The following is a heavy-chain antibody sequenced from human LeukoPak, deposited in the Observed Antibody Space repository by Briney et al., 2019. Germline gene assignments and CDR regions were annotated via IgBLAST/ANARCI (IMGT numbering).Heavy chain of an antibody. CDR3: AREISGVRGVAFDY. V-gene: IGHV3-11*01. CDR2: ISSCGSTI. D-gene: IGHD3-10*01. CDR1: GFTFSDYY. Sequence: GGSLRLSCAASGFTFSDYYMSWLRQAPGKGLEWGSYISSCGSTISYADSVKGRFTISRDNATNSLYLQMNSLRAEATAVYYCAREISGVRGVAFDYWGRGTRVSVLS. J-gene: IGHJ4*02.